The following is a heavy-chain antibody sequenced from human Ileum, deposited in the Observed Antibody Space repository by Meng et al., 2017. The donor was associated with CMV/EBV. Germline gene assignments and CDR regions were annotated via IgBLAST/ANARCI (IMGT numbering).Heavy chain of an antibody. J-gene: IGHJ4*02. CDR3: ARASPQRRFLSY. CDR1: GSAFSDYY. Sequence: QVQLQQWGAGLLKPSETLSLMCAVQGSAFSDYYWTWIRQFPGKGLEWIGEINHRGNTNYNPSLKSRVTISIDTSRNHFSLKLTSVTATDKAVYYCARASPQRRFLSYWGQGTLVTVSS. D-gene: IGHD3-3*01. CDR2: INHRGNT. V-gene: IGHV4-34*01.